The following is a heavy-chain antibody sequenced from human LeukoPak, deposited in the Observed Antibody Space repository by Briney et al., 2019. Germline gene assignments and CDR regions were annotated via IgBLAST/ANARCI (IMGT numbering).Heavy chain of an antibody. CDR2: IQPDGNDK. D-gene: IGHD1-26*01. J-gene: IGHJ4*02. Sequence: GGSLRLSCAASGFTFNNYGMHWVRQAPGKGLEWVALIQPDGNDKYYADSVKGRSTVSRDNSKNTLYLQLNSLRAEDTAVYYCAKRDRETEFDYWGQGTLVTVSS. CDR1: GFTFNNYG. CDR3: AKRDRETEFDY. V-gene: IGHV3-30*02.